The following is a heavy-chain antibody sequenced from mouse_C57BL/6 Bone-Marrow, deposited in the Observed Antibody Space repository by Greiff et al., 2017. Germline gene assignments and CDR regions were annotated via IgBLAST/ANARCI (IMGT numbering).Heavy chain of an antibody. V-gene: IGHV14-4*01. D-gene: IGHD2-3*01. CDR1: GFNIKDDY. J-gene: IGHJ2*01. Sequence: EVKLLESGAELVRPGASVKLSCTASGFNIKDDYIHWVKQRPEPGLEWIGWIDPEIGDTESASKFQGKATMTLDTSSNTAYLQLSSLTSEDTAVYYCASFDGNYFDFWGQGTPLTVAS. CDR2: IDPEIGDT. CDR3: ASFDGNYFDF.